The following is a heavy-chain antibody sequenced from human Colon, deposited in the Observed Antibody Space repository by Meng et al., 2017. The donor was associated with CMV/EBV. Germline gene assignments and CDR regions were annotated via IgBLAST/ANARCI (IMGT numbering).Heavy chain of an antibody. D-gene: IGHD5-12*01. V-gene: IGHV1-2*02. J-gene: IGHJ4*02. CDR3: ASVWYSAYDPFDC. CDR1: GSTFTAYY. CDR2: INPQNGDT. Sequence: ASVTVSCKTSGSTFTAYYLHWVRQAPGQGLEWMGWINPQNGDTKYAQNFQGRVTMTRDTSISTAYMELSSLKSDDSAVYYCASVWYSAYDPFDCWGQGTVVTVSS.